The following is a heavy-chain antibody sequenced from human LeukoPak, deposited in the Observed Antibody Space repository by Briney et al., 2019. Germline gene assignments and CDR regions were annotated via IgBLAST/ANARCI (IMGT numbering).Heavy chain of an antibody. Sequence: PSETLSLTCTVSGGSVSSSIYYWGWIRQPPGKGLEWIGSIYYSGSTSYNPSLKSRVTISVDTSKIQFSLKLTSVTAADTAVYYCASRNDILTGYVFDFWGQGTLVTVSS. CDR3: ASRNDILTGYVFDF. D-gene: IGHD3-9*01. CDR1: GGSVSSSIYY. J-gene: IGHJ4*02. V-gene: IGHV4-39*01. CDR2: IYYSGST.